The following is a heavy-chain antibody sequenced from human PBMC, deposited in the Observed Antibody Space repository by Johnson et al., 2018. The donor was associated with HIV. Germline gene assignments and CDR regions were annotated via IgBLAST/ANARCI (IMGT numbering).Heavy chain of an antibody. J-gene: IGHJ3*02. CDR1: GFSVSSKY. CDR2: IYSGGST. Sequence: VTLVESGGGLVQPGGSLRLSCAASGFSVSSKYMSWVRQAPGKGLEWVSVIYSGGSTFYADSVKGRFTISRDNSGNTLYLQMDSLRVEDTAVYYCASTRLGAFDIWGQGTMVTVSS. D-gene: IGHD6-6*01. V-gene: IGHV3-66*01. CDR3: ASTRLGAFDI.